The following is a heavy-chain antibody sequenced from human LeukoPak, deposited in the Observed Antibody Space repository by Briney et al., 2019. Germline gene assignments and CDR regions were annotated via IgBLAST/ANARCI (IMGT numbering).Heavy chain of an antibody. V-gene: IGHV4-59*01. D-gene: IGHD1-1*01. Sequence: SETLSLTCTVSGGSISSYYWSWIRQPPGKGLEWIGYIYYSGSTNYNPSLKSRVTISVDTSKNKFSLKLSSVTAADTAVYARTTEAHGWRTRYYDYYMDVWGKGTTVTVSS. CDR1: GGSISSYY. J-gene: IGHJ6*03. CDR2: IYYSGST. CDR3: TTEAHGWRTRYYDYYMDV.